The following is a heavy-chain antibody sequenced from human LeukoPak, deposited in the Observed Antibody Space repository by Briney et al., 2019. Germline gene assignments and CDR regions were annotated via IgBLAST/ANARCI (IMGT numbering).Heavy chain of an antibody. Sequence: GGSLRLSCAASGFTVSSNYMSWVRQAPGKGLEWVSVIYSGGSTYYADSVKGRFTISRDNSKNTLYLQMNSLRAEDTAVYYCAKTSFGSSSDYWGQGTLVTVSS. CDR2: IYSGGST. D-gene: IGHD1-26*01. CDR1: GFTVSSNY. CDR3: AKTSFGSSSDY. J-gene: IGHJ4*02. V-gene: IGHV3-53*01.